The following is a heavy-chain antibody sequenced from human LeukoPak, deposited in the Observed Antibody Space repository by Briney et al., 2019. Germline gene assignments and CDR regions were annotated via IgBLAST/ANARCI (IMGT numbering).Heavy chain of an antibody. J-gene: IGHJ4*02. CDR1: GGSISSGGYY. D-gene: IGHD6-19*01. CDR2: IYYSGST. Sequence: PSQTLSLTCTVSGGSISSGGYYWGWIRQPPGKGLEWIGSIYYSGSTYYNPSLKSRVTISVDTSKNQFSLKLSSVTAADTAVYYCARQVAGTLGYWGQGTLVTVSS. CDR3: ARQVAGTLGY. V-gene: IGHV4-39*01.